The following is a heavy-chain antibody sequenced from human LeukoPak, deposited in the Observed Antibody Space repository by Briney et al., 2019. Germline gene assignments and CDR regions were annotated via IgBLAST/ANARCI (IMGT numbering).Heavy chain of an antibody. J-gene: IGHJ3*02. Sequence: ASVKVSCKASGGTFSSYAISWVRQAPGQGLEWMGRIIPILGIANYAQKFQGRVTITADKSTSTAYMELSSLRSEDTAVYYCARPQVNDYGDCGIWGQGTMVAVSS. CDR3: ARPQVNDYGDCGI. CDR2: IIPILGIA. D-gene: IGHD4-17*01. CDR1: GGTFSSYA. V-gene: IGHV1-69*04.